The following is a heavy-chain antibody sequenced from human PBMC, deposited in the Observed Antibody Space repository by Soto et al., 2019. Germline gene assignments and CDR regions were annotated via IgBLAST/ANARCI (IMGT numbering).Heavy chain of an antibody. CDR2: ISSSGSTI. Sequence: PGGSLRLSCAASGFTFSSYEMNWVRQAPGKGLEWVSYISSSGSTIYYADSVKGRFTISRDNAKNSLYLQMNSLRAEDTAVYYCARDSRLGELSSPYYYGMDVWGQGTTVTVSS. D-gene: IGHD3-16*02. V-gene: IGHV3-48*03. CDR1: GFTFSSYE. CDR3: ARDSRLGELSSPYYYGMDV. J-gene: IGHJ6*02.